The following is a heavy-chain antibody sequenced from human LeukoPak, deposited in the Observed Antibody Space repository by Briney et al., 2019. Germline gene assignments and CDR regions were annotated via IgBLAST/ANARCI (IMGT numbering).Heavy chain of an antibody. CDR2: ITASGAAT. CDR3: AKDSLVATSHFDP. V-gene: IGHV3-23*01. J-gene: IGHJ5*02. CDR1: GFTFYNYG. Sequence: GGTLRLSCAVPGFTFYNYGMSWVRQAPGKGGEWGSAITASGAATNIADSVKGRFFISRENTKKTLDMQMNSLRAEVTAVYFCAKDSLVATSHFDPWGRGTLVTVSS. D-gene: IGHD5-12*01.